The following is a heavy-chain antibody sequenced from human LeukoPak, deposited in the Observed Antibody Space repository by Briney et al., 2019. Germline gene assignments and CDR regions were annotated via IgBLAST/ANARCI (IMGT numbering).Heavy chain of an antibody. CDR2: IYSGGST. CDR3: ARDGGPYYYDRSGAFDI. CDR1: GFTVSSNY. V-gene: IGHV3-53*01. D-gene: IGHD3-22*01. Sequence: GGSLRLSCAASGFTVSSNYMSWVRQAPGKGLEWVSVIYSGGSTYYADSVKGRFTISRDNSKNTLYLQMNSLRAEDTAVYYCARDGGPYYYDRSGAFDIWGQGTMVTVSS. J-gene: IGHJ3*02.